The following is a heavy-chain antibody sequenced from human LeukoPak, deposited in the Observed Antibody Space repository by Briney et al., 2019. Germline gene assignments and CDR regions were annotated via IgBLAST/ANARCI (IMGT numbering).Heavy chain of an antibody. CDR2: VWSVDNT. J-gene: IGHJ4*02. CDR3: ERTSLSGDGYKFGYFDY. Sequence: PGQTLRLSCTVSGLTVSTNHLCWGRQAPRKGLDLVSVVWSVDNTYYADSVKGRYTIARDNARNTQNLQMHSLTAEDTAVYYGERTSLSGDGYKFGYFDYWGPGTLVTVSS. CDR1: GLTVSTNH. V-gene: IGHV3-53*01. D-gene: IGHD5-24*01.